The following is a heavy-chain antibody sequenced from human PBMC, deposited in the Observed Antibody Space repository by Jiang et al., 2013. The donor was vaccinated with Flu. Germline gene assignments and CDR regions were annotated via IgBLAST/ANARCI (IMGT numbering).Heavy chain of an antibody. CDR2: IIPIFGTT. CDR1: GGTFSSYG. J-gene: IGHJ4*02. Sequence: SGAEVKKPASSVKVSCKAAGGTFSSYGISWMRQVPGQGLEWMGLIIPIFGTTDYAQKFQGRVTITADDSTSTAYMELSSLRSEDTAVYYCGSSAAAGPYYFDNWGQGTLVTVSS. CDR3: GSSAAAGPYYFDN. D-gene: IGHD6-13*01. V-gene: IGHV1-69*01.